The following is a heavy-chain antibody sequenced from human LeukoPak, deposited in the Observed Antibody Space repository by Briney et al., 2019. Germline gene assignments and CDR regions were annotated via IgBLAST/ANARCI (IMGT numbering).Heavy chain of an antibody. D-gene: IGHD1-26*01. Sequence: GGSLRLSCAVSGFTFSSYGMHWVRQAPGRGPEWVAFIWYDGRNKYYADSVKGRFTISRDNSKNTLYLQVNSLRAEDTAVYYCAREIRLGPYYYYGMDVWGKGTTVTVSS. CDR1: GFTFSSYG. J-gene: IGHJ6*04. CDR3: AREIRLGPYYYYGMDV. CDR2: IWYDGRNK. V-gene: IGHV3-30*02.